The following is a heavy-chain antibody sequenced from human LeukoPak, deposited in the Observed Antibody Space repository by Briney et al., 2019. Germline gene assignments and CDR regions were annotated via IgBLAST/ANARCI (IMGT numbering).Heavy chain of an antibody. Sequence: SETLSLTCTVSGGSISSYYWSWIRQPAGKGLERIGRIYTSGSTNYNPSLKSRVTMSVDTSKNQFSLKLSSVTAADTAVYYCARVNYYDSSGPWVVGAFDIWGQGTMVTVSS. CDR2: IYTSGST. J-gene: IGHJ3*02. CDR1: GGSISSYY. D-gene: IGHD3-22*01. V-gene: IGHV4-4*07. CDR3: ARVNYYDSSGPWVVGAFDI.